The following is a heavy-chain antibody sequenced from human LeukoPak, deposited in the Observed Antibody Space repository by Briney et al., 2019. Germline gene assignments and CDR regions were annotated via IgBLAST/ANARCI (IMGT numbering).Heavy chain of an antibody. CDR3: ARERSSGSPYYMDV. CDR1: GGTFSSYA. CDR2: IIPIFGTA. J-gene: IGHJ6*03. D-gene: IGHD3-10*01. Sequence: SVKVSCKASGGTFSSYAISWVRQAPGQGLEWMGGIIPIFGTANYAQRFQGRVTITADESTSTAYMELSSLRSEDTAVYYCARERSSGSPYYMDVWGKGTTVTVSS. V-gene: IGHV1-69*13.